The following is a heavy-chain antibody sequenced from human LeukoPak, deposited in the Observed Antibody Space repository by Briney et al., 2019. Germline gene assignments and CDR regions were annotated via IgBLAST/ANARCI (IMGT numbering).Heavy chain of an antibody. CDR2: IIPIFGTA. CDR3: ARDSSSSSGDFYYYMDV. Sequence: SVKVSCKASGGTFSSYAISWVRQAPGQGLEWMGGIIPIFGTANYAQKFQGRVTITTDESTSTAYMELSSLRSEDTAMYYCARDSSSSSGDFYYYMDVWGKGTTVTVSS. CDR1: GGTFSSYA. V-gene: IGHV1-69*05. J-gene: IGHJ6*03. D-gene: IGHD6-6*01.